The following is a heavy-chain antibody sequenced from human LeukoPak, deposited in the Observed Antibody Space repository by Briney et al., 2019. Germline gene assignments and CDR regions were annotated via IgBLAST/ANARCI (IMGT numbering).Heavy chain of an antibody. Sequence: SETLSLTCTVSGVSMTGYYWAWLRQPPGKRLEWIGYVKASGGTKYSPSLKSRVTLSIDMYNNQFSLKLRSVLAADSAAYSYTKLSDCGADCYDRPHWFDPWGQGSLVTVSS. D-gene: IGHD2-21*02. J-gene: IGHJ5*02. V-gene: IGHV4-59*08. CDR1: GVSMTGYY. CDR3: TKLSDCGADCYDRPHWFDP. CDR2: VKASGGT.